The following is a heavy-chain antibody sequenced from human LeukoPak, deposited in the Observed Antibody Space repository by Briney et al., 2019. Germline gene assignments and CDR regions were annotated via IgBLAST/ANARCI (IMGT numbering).Heavy chain of an antibody. D-gene: IGHD6-13*01. J-gene: IGHJ4*02. CDR2: IYYSGST. CDR3: AREGSSSGGFDY. V-gene: IGHV4-59*01. CDR1: GGSISSYY. Sequence: PSETLSLTCTVSGGSISSYYWSWIRQPPGKGLKWIGYIYYSGSTNYDPSLKSRVTISVDTSKNQFSLKLSSVTAADTAVYYCAREGSSSGGFDYWGQGTLVTVSS.